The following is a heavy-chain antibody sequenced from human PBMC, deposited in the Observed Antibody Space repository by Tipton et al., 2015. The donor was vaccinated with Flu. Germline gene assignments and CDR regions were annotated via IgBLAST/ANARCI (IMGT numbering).Heavy chain of an antibody. CDR1: GFTFSRYE. D-gene: IGHD3-22*01. V-gene: IGHV3-48*03. Sequence: SLRLSCAASGFTFSRYEMNWVRQAPGKGLEWLSYISSFGTTISYADSVRGRFTISRDNAKNSLYLQMNSLRAEDTALYYCACTYDNRGFDYWGQGTLVTVSS. CDR2: ISSFGTTI. CDR3: ACTYDNRGFDY. J-gene: IGHJ4*02.